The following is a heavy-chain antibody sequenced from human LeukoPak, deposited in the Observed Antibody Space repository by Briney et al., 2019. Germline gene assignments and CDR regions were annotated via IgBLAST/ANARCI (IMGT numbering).Heavy chain of an antibody. J-gene: IGHJ5*02. V-gene: IGHV5-10-1*01. CDR3: ASDTSGYSYGFAWFDP. CDR2: IDPSDSYT. Sequence: GESLKISCKGSGYSFTSYWISWVRQMPGKGLEWVGRIDPSDSYTNYSPSFQGHVPISADKSISTAYLQWSSLKASDTAMYYCASDTSGYSYGFAWFDPWGQGTLVTVSS. D-gene: IGHD5-18*01. CDR1: GYSFTSYW.